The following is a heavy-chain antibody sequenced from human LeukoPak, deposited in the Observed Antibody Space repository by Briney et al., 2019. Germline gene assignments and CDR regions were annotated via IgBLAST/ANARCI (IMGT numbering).Heavy chain of an antibody. CDR2: IRYDGSNK. CDR3: AKAGVELATISPFDI. CDR1: GFTFSSYG. J-gene: IGHJ3*02. Sequence: GGSLRLSCAASGFTFSSYGMHWVRQAPGKGLEWVAFIRYDGSNKYYADSVKGRFTVSRDNSKETLYLQMNSLTAEDTAVYYCAKAGVELATISPFDIWGQGTMVTVSS. V-gene: IGHV3-30*02. D-gene: IGHD5-24*01.